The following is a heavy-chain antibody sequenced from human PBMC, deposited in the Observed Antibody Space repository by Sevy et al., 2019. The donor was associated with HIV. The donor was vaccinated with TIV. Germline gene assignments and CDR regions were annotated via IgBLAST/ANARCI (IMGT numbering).Heavy chain of an antibody. D-gene: IGHD2-2*01. V-gene: IGHV4-38-2*01. CDR2: TYHSGST. J-gene: IGHJ6*03. CDR3: ARVKIVRPYLYDYMDV. CDR1: GFSISSDYY. Sequence: SETLSLTCVVSGFSISSDYYWGWIRQTPGKGLEWIGTTYHSGSTYFNPSLKSRVIMSLDTSKNQFSLKLSSVTAADTAVYYCARVKIVRPYLYDYMDVWGKGTAVTVSS.